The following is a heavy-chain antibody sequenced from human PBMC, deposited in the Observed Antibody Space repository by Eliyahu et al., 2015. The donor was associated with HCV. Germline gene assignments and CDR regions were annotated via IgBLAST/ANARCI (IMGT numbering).Heavy chain of an antibody. D-gene: IGHD6-19*01. J-gene: IGHJ5*02. CDR2: IXYSGST. CDR1: GGSITTYX. V-gene: IGHV4-59*01. Sequence: QVQLQESGPGLVKPSETLSLTCTVSGGSITTYXWXWIRQPPGKGLEWIXDIXYSGSTNYNPSLKSRVTISLDTSKNQFSLNLTSVTATDTAVYYCASGGGGIAVAGTGGWFDPWGQGTLVTVSS. CDR3: ASGGGGIAVAGTGGWFDP.